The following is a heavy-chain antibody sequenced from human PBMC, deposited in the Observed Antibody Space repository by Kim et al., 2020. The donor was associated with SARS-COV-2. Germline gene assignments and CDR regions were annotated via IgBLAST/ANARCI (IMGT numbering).Heavy chain of an antibody. D-gene: IGHD6-19*01. CDR2: GNT. Sequence: GNTNYEQKFQERVTSPRDMSTSTAYMELSSLRSEDTAVYYCAAGAVDEDYWGQGTLVTVSS. CDR3: AAGAVDEDY. J-gene: IGHJ4*02. V-gene: IGHV1-58*01.